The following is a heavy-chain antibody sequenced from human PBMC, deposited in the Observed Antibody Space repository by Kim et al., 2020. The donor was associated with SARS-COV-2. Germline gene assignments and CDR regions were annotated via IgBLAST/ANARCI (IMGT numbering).Heavy chain of an antibody. CDR3: ARLPMVRGVITSFDY. Sequence: SLKSRVTIAVDTSKNQFSLKLNSVTAADTAVYYCARLPMVRGVITSFDYWGQGTLVTVSA. J-gene: IGHJ4*02. V-gene: IGHV4-39*01. D-gene: IGHD3-10*01.